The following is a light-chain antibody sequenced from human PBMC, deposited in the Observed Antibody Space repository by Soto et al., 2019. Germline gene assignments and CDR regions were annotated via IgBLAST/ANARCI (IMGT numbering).Light chain of an antibody. Sequence: QSVLTQSSSASASLGSSVKLTCTLSSGHSSFIIAWHLQQPGKAPRYLMKLEGSGNYNKGSGVPDRFSGSSSGADRYLTISNLQFEDEADYYCETWDSNTRVFGGGTKLTVL. CDR2: LEGSGNY. CDR1: SGHSSFI. V-gene: IGLV4-60*02. J-gene: IGLJ3*02. CDR3: ETWDSNTRV.